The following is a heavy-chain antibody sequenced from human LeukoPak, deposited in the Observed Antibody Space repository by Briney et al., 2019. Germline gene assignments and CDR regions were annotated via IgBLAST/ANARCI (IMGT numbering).Heavy chain of an antibody. CDR1: GYTFTSYG. Sequence: GASVKVSCKASGYTFTSYGISWVRQAPGQGLEWMGWISAYNGNTNYAQKLQGRVTMTTDTSSSTAYMELRSLRSDDTAVYYCARDEGDIVVVPAAIPFDYWGQGTLVTVSS. CDR2: ISAYNGNT. J-gene: IGHJ4*02. V-gene: IGHV1-18*01. D-gene: IGHD2-2*02. CDR3: ARDEGDIVVVPAAIPFDY.